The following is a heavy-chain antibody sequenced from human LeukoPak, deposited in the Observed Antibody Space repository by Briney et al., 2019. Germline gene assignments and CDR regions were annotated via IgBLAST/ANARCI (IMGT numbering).Heavy chain of an antibody. CDR2: ISGSGGTT. J-gene: IGHJ4*02. CDR1: GFTFNSYA. V-gene: IGHV3-23*01. CDR3: AKGLINDWSALEY. D-gene: IGHD3-9*01. Sequence: PGGSLRLSCAASGFTFNSYAMTWVRQAPGKGLEWVSAISGSGGTTYYADSVRGRFTISRDNSKSTLSLQMNSPRAEDTAVYYCAKGLINDWSALEYWGQGTLVTVSS.